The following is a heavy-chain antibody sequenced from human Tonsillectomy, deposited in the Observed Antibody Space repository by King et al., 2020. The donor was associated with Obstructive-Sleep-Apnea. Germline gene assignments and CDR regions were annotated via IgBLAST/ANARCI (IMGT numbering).Heavy chain of an antibody. V-gene: IGHV4-34*01. J-gene: IGHJ4*02. CDR2: INHSGST. CDR1: GASFSGYY. Sequence: QVQLQQWGAGLLKPSETLSLTCAVYGASFSGYYWTWIRQPPGKGLEWIGEINHSGSTNYNPPLKSRVTISVDTSKNQFSLKLSSVTAADMAVYYCARRALGLPPNCWGQGSLVTVSP. CDR3: ARRALGLPPNC.